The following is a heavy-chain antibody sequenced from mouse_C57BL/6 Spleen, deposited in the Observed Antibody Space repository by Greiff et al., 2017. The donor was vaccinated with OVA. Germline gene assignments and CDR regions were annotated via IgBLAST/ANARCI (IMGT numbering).Heavy chain of an antibody. J-gene: IGHJ2*01. D-gene: IGHD1-1*01. Sequence: EVQLQESGGGLVKPGGSLKLSCAASGFTFSSYAMSWVRQTPEKRLEWVATISDGGSYTYYPDNVKGRFTISRDNAKNNLYLQMSHLKSEDTAMYYCARDSIYYYGSSYFDYWGQGTTLTVSS. CDR1: GFTFSSYA. V-gene: IGHV5-4*01. CDR2: ISDGGSYT. CDR3: ARDSIYYYGSSYFDY.